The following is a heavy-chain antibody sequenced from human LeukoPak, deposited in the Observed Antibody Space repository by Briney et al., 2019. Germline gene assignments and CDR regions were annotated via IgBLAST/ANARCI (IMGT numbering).Heavy chain of an antibody. Sequence: ASVKVSCKASGYTFTGSYVHWVRQAPGQGLEWMGRINPNSGDTNYAQKFQGRVTMTRDTSISTAYMELSRLRSDDTAVYYCVRDVTGDLPYFDYWGQGTLVTVSS. CDR1: GYTFTGSY. CDR2: INPNSGDT. D-gene: IGHD7-27*01. CDR3: VRDVTGDLPYFDY. V-gene: IGHV1-2*06. J-gene: IGHJ4*02.